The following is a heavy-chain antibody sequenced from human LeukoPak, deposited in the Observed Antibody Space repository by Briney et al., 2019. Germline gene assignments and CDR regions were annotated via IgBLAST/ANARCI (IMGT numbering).Heavy chain of an antibody. Sequence: GGSLRLSCAASGITFSNYAMSWVRQAPGKGLEWVSGISDRGDGTYYADSVKGRFTISIDNSKNTLYLQMNSLRAEDTAVYYCAKDGRLSIAAAFDYWGQGTLVTVSS. CDR1: GITFSNYA. V-gene: IGHV3-23*01. CDR3: AKDGRLSIAAAFDY. D-gene: IGHD6-13*01. J-gene: IGHJ4*02. CDR2: ISDRGDGT.